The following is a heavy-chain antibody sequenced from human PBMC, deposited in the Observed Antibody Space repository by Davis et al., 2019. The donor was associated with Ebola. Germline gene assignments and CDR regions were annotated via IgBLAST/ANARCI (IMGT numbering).Heavy chain of an antibody. Sequence: PGGSLRPSCAAPGSMFSSCGMNWVRQAPGKGLEWVSGIGVSGGTTYADSVKGRFTISRDNSQNTLYLQMTGLRAEDTAIYYCAKGPTRSGYYWGQGTLVTVSS. J-gene: IGHJ4*02. CDR3: AKGPTRSGYY. D-gene: IGHD6-19*01. CDR1: GSMFSSCG. V-gene: IGHV3-23*01. CDR2: IGVSGGTT.